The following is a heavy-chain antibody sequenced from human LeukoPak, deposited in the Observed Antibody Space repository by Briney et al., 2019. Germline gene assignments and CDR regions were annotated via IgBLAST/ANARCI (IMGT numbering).Heavy chain of an antibody. V-gene: IGHV4-4*02. CDR2: MYLGGTT. Sequence: SETLSLTCIVSGGSISSLNLWSWLRQPPGKGLEWIGEMYLGGTTNFNPSLKSRVTILIDKSKNQLSLQLTSVTAADTAVYYCAGLEGRYSTDWFYFFDYWGQGALVTVSP. CDR3: AGLEGRYSTDWFYFFDY. CDR1: GGSISSLNL. J-gene: IGHJ4*02. D-gene: IGHD6-19*01.